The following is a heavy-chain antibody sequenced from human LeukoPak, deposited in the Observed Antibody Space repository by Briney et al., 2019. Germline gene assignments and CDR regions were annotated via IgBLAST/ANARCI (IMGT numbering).Heavy chain of an antibody. D-gene: IGHD2-15*01. Sequence: ASVKVSCKASGYTFTSYYMHWVRQAPGQGLEWMGIINPSGGSTGYAQKFQGRVTITRDTSTSTVYMELSSLRSEDTAVYYCARAACSGGSCYRYYFDYWGQGTLVTVSS. V-gene: IGHV1-46*01. CDR3: ARAACSGGSCYRYYFDY. J-gene: IGHJ4*02. CDR1: GYTFTSYY. CDR2: INPSGGST.